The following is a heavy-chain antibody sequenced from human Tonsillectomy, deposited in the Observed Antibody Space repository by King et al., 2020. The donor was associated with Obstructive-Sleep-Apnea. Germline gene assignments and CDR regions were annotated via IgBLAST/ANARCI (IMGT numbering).Heavy chain of an antibody. D-gene: IGHD6-13*01. Sequence: QLQESGPGLVKPSETLSLTCTVSGGSISSSSYYWGWIRQPPGKGLEWIGSIYYSGSTYYNPSLKSRVTISVDTSKNQFSLKLSSVTAADTAVYYCARDSGIAAAGTLLEYFQHWGQGTLVTVSS. CDR3: ARDSGIAAAGTLLEYFQH. V-gene: IGHV4-39*07. J-gene: IGHJ1*01. CDR1: GGSISSSSYY. CDR2: IYYSGST.